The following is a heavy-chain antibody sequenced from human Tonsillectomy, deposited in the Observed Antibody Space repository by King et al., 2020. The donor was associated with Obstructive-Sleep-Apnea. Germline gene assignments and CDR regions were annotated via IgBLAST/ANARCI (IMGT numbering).Heavy chain of an antibody. J-gene: IGHJ4*02. V-gene: IGHV3-48*04. Sequence: QLVQSGGGLVQPGGSLRLSCAASGFTFGTYSMNWVRQAPGKGLEWVSYISSSGSLIYYADSVKGRFTISRDNAKNSLYVQMNSLRAEDTAVYYCARDSGIYSSPPDYWGQGTLVTVSS. CDR1: GFTFGTYS. CDR2: ISSSGSLI. D-gene: IGHD1-26*01. CDR3: ARDSGIYSSPPDY.